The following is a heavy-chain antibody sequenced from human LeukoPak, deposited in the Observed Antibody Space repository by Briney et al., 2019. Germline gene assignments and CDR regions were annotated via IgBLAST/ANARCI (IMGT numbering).Heavy chain of an antibody. D-gene: IGHD2-15*01. CDR1: GFTFSNAW. V-gene: IGHV3-15*01. CDR2: IKSKTDGGTT. Sequence: GGSLRLSCAASGFTFSNAWMSWVRQAPGKGLEWVGRIKSKTDGGTTDYAAPVKGRFNISRDDSKNTLYLQMNSLKTEDTAVYYCTTDRDCSGGSCYSSNYYYYMDVWGKGTTVTVSS. J-gene: IGHJ6*03. CDR3: TTDRDCSGGSCYSSNYYYYMDV.